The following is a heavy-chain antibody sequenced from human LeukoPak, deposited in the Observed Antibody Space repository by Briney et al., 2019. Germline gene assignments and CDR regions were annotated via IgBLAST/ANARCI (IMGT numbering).Heavy chain of an antibody. CDR3: ARMNLIRITTH. CDR1: GGSFSGYY. Sequence: SETLSLTCAVYGGSFSGYYWSWIRQPPGKGLELIGEINHSGSTSYNPSLKSRVTISVDTSKNQFSLKLSSVTAADTAVYYCARMNLIRITTHWGQGTLVTVSS. D-gene: IGHD3-3*01. CDR2: INHSGST. V-gene: IGHV4-34*01. J-gene: IGHJ4*02.